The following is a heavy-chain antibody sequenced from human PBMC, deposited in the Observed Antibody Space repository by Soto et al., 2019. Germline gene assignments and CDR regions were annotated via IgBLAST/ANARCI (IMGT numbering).Heavy chain of an antibody. Sequence: QVQLVESGGAVVQPGRSLRLSCAASGFTFSTYAMHWVRQAPGTGLEWVAVIWYDGSNKYYADSVKGRFTISRDNSKNTVSLEMNNLRADDTALYYCAATNRGLSRDYWGHGTQVTVSS. D-gene: IGHD3-10*01. CDR3: AATNRGLSRDY. CDR2: IWYDGSNK. J-gene: IGHJ4*01. V-gene: IGHV3-33*01. CDR1: GFTFSTYA.